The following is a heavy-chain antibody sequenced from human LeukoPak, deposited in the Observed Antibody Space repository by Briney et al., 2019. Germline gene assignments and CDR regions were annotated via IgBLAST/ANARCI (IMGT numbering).Heavy chain of an antibody. CDR2: INTNTGNP. D-gene: IGHD4-11*01. V-gene: IGHV7-4-1*02. CDR1: GYTFTSYY. CDR3: ARGRDYSNYDGLAY. Sequence: ASVKVSCKASGYTFTSYYMHWVRQAPGQGLEWMGWINTNTGNPTYAQGFTGRFVFSLDTSVSTAYLQISSLKAEDTAVYYCARGRDYSNYDGLAYWGQGTLVTVSS. J-gene: IGHJ4*02.